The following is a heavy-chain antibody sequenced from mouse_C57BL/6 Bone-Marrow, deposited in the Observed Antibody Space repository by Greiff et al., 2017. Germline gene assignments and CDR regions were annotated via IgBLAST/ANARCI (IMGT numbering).Heavy chain of an antibody. Sequence: EVQLVESGAELVRPGASVKLSCTASGFNIKDDYMHWVKQRPEQGLEWIGWIDPENGDTEYASKFQGKATITADTSSNTAYLQLSRLTSEDTAVYYCARYGYYLDYWGQGTTLTVSA. J-gene: IGHJ2*01. CDR3: ARYGYYLDY. V-gene: IGHV14-4*01. CDR2: IDPENGDT. D-gene: IGHD2-2*01. CDR1: GFNIKDDY.